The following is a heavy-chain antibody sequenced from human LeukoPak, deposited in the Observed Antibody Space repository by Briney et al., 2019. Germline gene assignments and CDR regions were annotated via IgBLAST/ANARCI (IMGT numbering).Heavy chain of an antibody. CDR1: GGSVSSGSYY. CDR3: ARASGGPLGY. D-gene: IGHD2-15*01. Sequence: TLSLTCTVSGGSVSSGSYYWSWIRQPPGKGLEWIGYIYHSGSTYYNPSLKSRVTISVDRSKNQFSLKLSSVTAADTAVYYCARASGGPLGYWGQGTLVTVSS. J-gene: IGHJ4*02. CDR2: IYHSGST. V-gene: IGHV4-30-2*01.